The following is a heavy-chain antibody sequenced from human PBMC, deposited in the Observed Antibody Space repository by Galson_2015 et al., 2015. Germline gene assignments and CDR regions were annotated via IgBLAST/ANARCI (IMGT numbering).Heavy chain of an antibody. D-gene: IGHD3-22*01. Sequence: SVKVSCKASGGTFSSYTISWVRQAPGQGLEWMGRIIPILGIANYAQKFQGRVTITADKSTSTAYMELSSLRSEDTAVYYCASHSSGYNIDYWGQGTLVTVSS. V-gene: IGHV1-69*02. CDR3: ASHSSGYNIDY. CDR2: IIPILGIA. J-gene: IGHJ4*02. CDR1: GGTFSSYT.